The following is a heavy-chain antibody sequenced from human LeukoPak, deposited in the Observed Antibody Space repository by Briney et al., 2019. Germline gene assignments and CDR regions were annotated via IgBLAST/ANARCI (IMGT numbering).Heavy chain of an antibody. CDR1: GYTFTSYG. J-gene: IGHJ4*02. Sequence: GASVKVSCKASGYTFTSYGISWVRQAPGQGLEWMGWISAYNGNTNYAQKLQGRVTMTTDTSTSTAYMELRSLRSDDTAVYYCARDRSDCSGGSCYPGSAYWGQGTLVTVSS. V-gene: IGHV1-18*01. CDR3: ARDRSDCSGGSCYPGSAY. D-gene: IGHD2-15*01. CDR2: ISAYNGNT.